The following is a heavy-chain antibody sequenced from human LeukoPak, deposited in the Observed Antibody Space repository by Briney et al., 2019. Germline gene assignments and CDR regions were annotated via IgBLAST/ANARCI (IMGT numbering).Heavy chain of an antibody. J-gene: IGHJ4*02. D-gene: IGHD7-27*01. CDR1: GGSISSSSYY. V-gene: IGHV4-39*01. CDR3: ARQMGIYFDY. Sequence: SETLSLTCTVSGGSISSSSYYWGWIRQPPGKGLEWIGSIYYSGSTYYNPSLKSRVTISVDTSKNQFSLKLSSVTAADTAVYYCARQMGIYFDYWGQGTLVTVSS. CDR2: IYYSGST.